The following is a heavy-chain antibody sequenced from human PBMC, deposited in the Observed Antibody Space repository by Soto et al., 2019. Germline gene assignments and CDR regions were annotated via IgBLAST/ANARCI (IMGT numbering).Heavy chain of an antibody. CDR1: GFTFSSYG. Sequence: GGSLRLSCAASGFTFSSYGMHWVRQAPGKGLEWVAVIWYDGSNKYYADSVKGRFTISRDNSKNTLYLQMNSLRAEDTAVYYCAKEIVGSRLPYYYYGMDVWGQGTTVTVSS. V-gene: IGHV3-30*02. J-gene: IGHJ6*02. CDR2: IWYDGSNK. D-gene: IGHD2-21*01. CDR3: AKEIVGSRLPYYYYGMDV.